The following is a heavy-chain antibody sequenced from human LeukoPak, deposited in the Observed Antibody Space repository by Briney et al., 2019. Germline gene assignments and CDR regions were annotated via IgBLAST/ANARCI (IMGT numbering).Heavy chain of an antibody. Sequence: PGGSLRLSCAASGFTFNSYALSWVRQAPGKGLEWVSLISGSGGGYHTYYADSVKGRFTISRDNSKNTLYLQMNSLRAEDTAVYYCAKGLRGYSYHYWGQGTLVSVSS. CDR1: GFTFNSYA. D-gene: IGHD5-18*01. CDR2: ISGSGGGYHT. J-gene: IGHJ4*02. CDR3: AKGLRGYSYHY. V-gene: IGHV3-23*01.